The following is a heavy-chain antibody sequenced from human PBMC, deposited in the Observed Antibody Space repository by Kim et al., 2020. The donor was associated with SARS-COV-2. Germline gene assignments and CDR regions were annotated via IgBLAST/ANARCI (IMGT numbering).Heavy chain of an antibody. J-gene: IGHJ4*02. Sequence: NTKYSPKFQGGVTITRDTSAGTAYMELSSLRSEDTAVYYCAVSDTIAFDYWGQGTLVTVSS. CDR2: NT. D-gene: IGHD2-2*01. CDR3: AVSDTIAFDY. V-gene: IGHV1-3*01.